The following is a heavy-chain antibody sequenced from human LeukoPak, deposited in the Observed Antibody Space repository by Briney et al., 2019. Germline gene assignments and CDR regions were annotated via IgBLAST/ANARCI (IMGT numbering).Heavy chain of an antibody. J-gene: IGHJ6*02. CDR1: GGSFSGYY. D-gene: IGHD3-3*01. V-gene: IGHV4-34*01. CDR2: INLSGST. Sequence: SETLSLTCAVYGGSFSGYYWSWIRQPPGKGLEWIGEINLSGSTNYNPSLKSRVTISVDTSKNQFSLKLSSVTAADTAVYYCARARSYDFWSGYYTYYYYGMDVWGQGTTVTVSS. CDR3: ARARSYDFWSGYYTYYYYGMDV.